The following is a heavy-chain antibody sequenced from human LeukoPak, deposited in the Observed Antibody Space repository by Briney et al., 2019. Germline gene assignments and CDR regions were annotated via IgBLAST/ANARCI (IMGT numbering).Heavy chain of an antibody. CDR1: GFTFSSYA. J-gene: IGHJ3*02. CDR3: ARGWAILWFGELIGVDAFDI. V-gene: IGHV3-64*01. Sequence: PGGSLRLSCAASGFTFSSYAMHWVRQAPGKGLEYVSAISSNGGSTYYANSVKGRFTISRDNSKNTLYLQMGSLRAEDMAVYYCARGWAILWFGELIGVDAFDIWGQGTMVTVSS. D-gene: IGHD3-10*01. CDR2: ISSNGGST.